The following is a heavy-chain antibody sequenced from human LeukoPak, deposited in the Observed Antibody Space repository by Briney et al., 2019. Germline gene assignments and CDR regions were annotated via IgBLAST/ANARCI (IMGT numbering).Heavy chain of an antibody. V-gene: IGHV4-61*02. D-gene: IGHD6-13*01. CDR1: GGSISSGSYY. CDR3: ARVSSSWYQDWYFDL. CDR2: IDTSGNT. Sequence: SQTLSLTCTVSGGSISSGSYYWSWIRQPAGKGLEWIGRIDTSGNTNYKPSLKSRVTMSVDTSKNQFSLKLNSVTAADTAVYYCARVSSSWYQDWYFDLWGRGTLVTVSS. J-gene: IGHJ2*01.